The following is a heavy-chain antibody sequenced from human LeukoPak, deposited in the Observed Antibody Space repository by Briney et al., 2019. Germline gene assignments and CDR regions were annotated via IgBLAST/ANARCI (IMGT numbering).Heavy chain of an antibody. Sequence: PSETLSLTCAVYGGSFSGYYWSWIRQPPGKGLERIGEINHSGSTNYNSSLKGRVTISVDTSKHQFSLKLSSVTDADTAVYYCASAAKGLRITMVRGVIKYFDYWGQGTLVTVSS. CDR2: INHSGST. V-gene: IGHV4-34*01. J-gene: IGHJ4*02. CDR3: ASAAKGLRITMVRGVIKYFDY. D-gene: IGHD3-10*01. CDR1: GGSFSGYY.